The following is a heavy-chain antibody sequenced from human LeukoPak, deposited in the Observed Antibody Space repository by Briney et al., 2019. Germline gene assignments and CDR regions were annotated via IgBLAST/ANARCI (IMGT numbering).Heavy chain of an antibody. V-gene: IGHV3-23*01. J-gene: IGHJ4*02. CDR2: LSGSGAST. Sequence: GGSLRLSCAASAFTFGNYAMNWVRQAPGKGLEWVSGLSGSGASTHYADSVKGRFTISRDNSKSTLYLQMNRLRAGDTAVYYCAKGSDRSGSYYLDYWGQGTLVTVSS. D-gene: IGHD3-10*01. CDR1: AFTFGNYA. CDR3: AKGSDRSGSYYLDY.